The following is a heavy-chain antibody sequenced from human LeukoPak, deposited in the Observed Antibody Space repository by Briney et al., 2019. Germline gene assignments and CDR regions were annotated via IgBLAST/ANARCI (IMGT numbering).Heavy chain of an antibody. V-gene: IGHV4-34*01. CDR1: GGSFSGYY. D-gene: IGHD2-2*02. J-gene: IGHJ4*02. CDR2: INHSGST. CDR3: ARGNVYCSSTSCYIFDY. Sequence: PSETLSLTCAVYGGSFSGYYWSWIRQPPGKGLEWIGEINHSGSTNYNPSLKSRVTISVDTSKNQFSLKLSSVTAADTAVYYCARGNVYCSSTSCYIFDYWGQGTLVTVSS.